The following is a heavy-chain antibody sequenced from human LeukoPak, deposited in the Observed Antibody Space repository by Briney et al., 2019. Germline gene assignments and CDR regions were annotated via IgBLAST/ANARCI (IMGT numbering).Heavy chain of an antibody. CDR1: GDSVSNNIAA. CDR3: ARDVTAGAGAVGMAV. Sequence: SQNLALTCVISGDSVSNNIAAWNWTRQSPSRGLEWLGRTYYRSKWYNDDAVSVESRMTTYPDTSKNQLSLQRSSVSPEDTAAYYCARDVTAGAGAVGMAVGSKGTSATVSS. V-gene: IGHV6-1*01. J-gene: IGHJ6*04. D-gene: IGHD6-13*01. CDR2: TYYRSKWYN.